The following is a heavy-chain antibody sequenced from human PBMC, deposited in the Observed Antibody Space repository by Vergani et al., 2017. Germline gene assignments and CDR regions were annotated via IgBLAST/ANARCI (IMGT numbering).Heavy chain of an antibody. D-gene: IGHD7-27*01. CDR3: ARVKSSWGREGAFDI. CDR1: GYTFTGYY. V-gene: IGHV1-2*02. CDR2: INPNSGGT. J-gene: IGHJ3*02. Sequence: VSCKASGYTFTGYYMHWVRQAPGQGLEWMGWINPNSGGTNYAQKFQGRVTMTRDTSISTAYMELSRLRSDDTAVYYCARVKSSWGREGAFDIWGQGTMVTVSS.